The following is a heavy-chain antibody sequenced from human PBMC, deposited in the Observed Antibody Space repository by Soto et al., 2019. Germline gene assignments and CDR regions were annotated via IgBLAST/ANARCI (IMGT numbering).Heavy chain of an antibody. D-gene: IGHD1-26*01. CDR2: FDPEDGET. Sequence: ASVKVSCKASGYTLTELSRHWVRQAPGKGLEWMGGFDPEDGETIYAQKFQGRVTMTEDTSTDTAYMELSSLRSEDTAVYYCATVVSGSSQSDFDYWGQGTLVTVSS. CDR1: GYTLTELS. V-gene: IGHV1-24*01. J-gene: IGHJ4*02. CDR3: ATVVSGSSQSDFDY.